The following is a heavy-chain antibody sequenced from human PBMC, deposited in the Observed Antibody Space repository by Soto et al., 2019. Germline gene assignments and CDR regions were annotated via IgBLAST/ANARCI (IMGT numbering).Heavy chain of an antibody. CDR2: MNPNSGNT. CDR3: ARGDCLGKGLDP. J-gene: IGHJ5*02. D-gene: IGHD3-16*01. Sequence: ASVKVSYIAIGYSFNSFDVHWVRQASGQGLEWMGWMNPNSGNTDYAQRFQGRVTMTRNTSINTAYMELNSLTSDDTAVYYCARGDCLGKGLDPWVQGTLVPVS. V-gene: IGHV1-8*02. CDR1: GYSFNSFD.